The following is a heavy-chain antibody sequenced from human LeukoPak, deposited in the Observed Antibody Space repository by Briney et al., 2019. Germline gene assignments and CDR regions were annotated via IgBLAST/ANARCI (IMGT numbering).Heavy chain of an antibody. CDR2: INTDGSTT. CDR1: GFTFSTYW. Sequence: GGSLRLSCAASGFTFSTYWMHWVRQAPGKGLVWVSRINTDGSTTTYADSVKGRFTISRDNAKNSLYLQMNSLRAEDTALYYCAKDTGRGSSWTFDYWGQGTLVTVSS. J-gene: IGHJ4*02. D-gene: IGHD6-13*01. V-gene: IGHV3-74*01. CDR3: AKDTGRGSSWTFDY.